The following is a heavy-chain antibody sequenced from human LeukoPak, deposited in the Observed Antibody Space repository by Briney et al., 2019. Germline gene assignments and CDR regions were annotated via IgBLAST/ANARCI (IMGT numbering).Heavy chain of an antibody. CDR3: ARDGRGYSYGLKY. Sequence: SVKVSCKASGGTFSSYAIGWVRQAPGQGLEWMGGIIPIFGTANYAQKFQGRVTITTDESTSTAYMELSSLRSEDTAVYYCARDGRGYSYGLKYWGQGTLVTVSS. J-gene: IGHJ4*02. D-gene: IGHD5-18*01. V-gene: IGHV1-69*05. CDR1: GGTFSSYA. CDR2: IIPIFGTA.